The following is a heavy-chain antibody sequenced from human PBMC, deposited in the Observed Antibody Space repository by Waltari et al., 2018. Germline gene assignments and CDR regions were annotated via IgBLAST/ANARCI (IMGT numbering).Heavy chain of an antibody. Sequence: QVQLQQWGAGLLKPSETLSLTCAVYGGSFSGYYWSWIRQHPGKGLEWIGEINHSGSTNYNPSLKSRVTISVDTSKNQFSLKLSSVTAADTAVYYCARQRRRPGTRNYGMDVWGQGTTVTVSS. CDR3: ARQRRRPGTRNYGMDV. CDR2: INHSGST. V-gene: IGHV4-34*01. J-gene: IGHJ6*02. D-gene: IGHD1-1*01. CDR1: GGSFSGYY.